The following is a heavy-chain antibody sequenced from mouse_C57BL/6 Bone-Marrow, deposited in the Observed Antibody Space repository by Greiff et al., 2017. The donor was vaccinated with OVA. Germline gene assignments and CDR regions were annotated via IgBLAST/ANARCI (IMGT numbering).Heavy chain of an antibody. Sequence: EVKLVESGAELVKPGASVKLSCTASGFNIKDYYMHWVKQRTEQGLEWIGRIDPEDGETKYAPKFQGKATITADTSPNTAYLQLSSLTAEDTAFYYCAREETTVVADYWGQGTTLTVSS. CDR2: IDPEDGET. J-gene: IGHJ2*01. CDR1: GFNIKDYY. D-gene: IGHD1-1*01. V-gene: IGHV14-2*01. CDR3: AREETTVVADY.